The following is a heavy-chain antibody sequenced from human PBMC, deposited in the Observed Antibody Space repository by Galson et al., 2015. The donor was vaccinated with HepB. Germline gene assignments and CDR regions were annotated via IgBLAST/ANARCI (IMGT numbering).Heavy chain of an antibody. D-gene: IGHD6-13*01. CDR2: INEDGSEE. Sequence: SLSLSCAASGFTFTRHWMSWVRQAPGKGLEWVANINEDGSEENYMDSVTGRFTISRDNAKNSLYLQMNSLRAEDTAVYYCAREPAADSSWGQGTLVTVSS. J-gene: IGHJ4*02. V-gene: IGHV3-7*03. CDR3: AREPAADSS. CDR1: GFTFTRHW.